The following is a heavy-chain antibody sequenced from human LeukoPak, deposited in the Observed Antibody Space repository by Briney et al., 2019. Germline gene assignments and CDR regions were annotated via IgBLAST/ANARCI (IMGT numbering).Heavy chain of an antibody. CDR2: ISGDGKST. D-gene: IGHD1-26*01. Sequence: VGSLRLSCVTSGFTLDDYALHWVRQAPGKGLEWISLISGDGKSTYYADSVKGRFTISRDNSKNSLYLQMSSLRAEDTALYYCAKGVRSGTYYNCFDPWGHGTLDTVSS. V-gene: IGHV3-43*02. J-gene: IGHJ5*02. CDR3: AKGVRSGTYYNCFDP. CDR1: GFTLDDYA.